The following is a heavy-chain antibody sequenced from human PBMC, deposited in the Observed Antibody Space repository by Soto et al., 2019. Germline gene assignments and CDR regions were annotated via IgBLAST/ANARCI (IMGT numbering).Heavy chain of an antibody. CDR2: INPSNGGT. Sequence: QVQLVQSGAEVKKPGASVKVSCKASGYTFIDYYIHWVRQAPGQGLEWMGWINPSNGGTKFAQKFQGRVTMIRDTSIGTAYMELITLQSDDTAVYYCARDGGSHYYDSRGCIVYWGQGALVTVSS. D-gene: IGHD3-22*01. CDR1: GYTFIDYY. J-gene: IGHJ4*02. CDR3: ARDGGSHYYDSRGCIVY. V-gene: IGHV1-2*02.